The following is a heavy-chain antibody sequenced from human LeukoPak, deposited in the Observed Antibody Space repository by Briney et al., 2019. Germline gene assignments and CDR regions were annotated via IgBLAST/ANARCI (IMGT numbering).Heavy chain of an antibody. CDR1: GGSISSDNYY. V-gene: IGHV4-30-4*01. CDR2: IFYLGNT. Sequence: SETLSLTCTVSGGSISSDNYYWSWIRQPPGKGLEWIGYIFYLGNTYYTPSLKSRVTISVDTSKNQFSLKLSSVTAADTAVYYCARKYPDHWFDPWGQGTLVTVSP. CDR3: ARKYPDHWFDP. D-gene: IGHD6-6*01. J-gene: IGHJ5*02.